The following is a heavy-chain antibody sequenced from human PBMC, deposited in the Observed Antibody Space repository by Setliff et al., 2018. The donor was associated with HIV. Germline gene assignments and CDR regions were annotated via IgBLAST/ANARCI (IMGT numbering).Heavy chain of an antibody. Sequence: SETLSLTCTVSRGSISSGAYYWSWIRQHPERGLEWIGYIYYNGITYYNPSLRSRLTMSIDTSRNEFSLRLSSVTAADTAMYYCARGGITTMVRGVTYPYPLYYFDSWGQGTLVTVSS. CDR2: IYYNGIT. D-gene: IGHD3-10*01. J-gene: IGHJ4*02. CDR3: ARGGITTMVRGVTYPYPLYYFDS. V-gene: IGHV4-31*03. CDR1: RGSISSGAYY.